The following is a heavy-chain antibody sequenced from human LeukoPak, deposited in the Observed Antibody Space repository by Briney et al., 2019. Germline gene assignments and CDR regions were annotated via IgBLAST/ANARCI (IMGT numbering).Heavy chain of an antibody. CDR3: ARASSWRYFDY. Sequence: ASVKVSCKSSGYTFNSYGITWVRQAPGQGLEWMGWIHTYNGHTNYAQKLQGRVTMTTDTSTSTAYMELRSLRSDDTAVYYCARASSWRYFDYWGQGTPVTVSS. CDR1: GYTFNSYG. V-gene: IGHV1-18*01. J-gene: IGHJ4*02. CDR2: IHTYNGHT. D-gene: IGHD6-13*01.